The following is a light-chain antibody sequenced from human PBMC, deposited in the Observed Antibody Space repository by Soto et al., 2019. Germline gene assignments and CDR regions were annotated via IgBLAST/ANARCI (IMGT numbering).Light chain of an antibody. Sequence: DIQMTQSPSTLSASVGDRVTNTCRASQSISSWLAWYQQKPGEAPKLLIYEGSTLARGVPSRFSGSGSGTEFTLTISSLQPDDFATFYCQQYNTYSRTFGQGTKVEV. J-gene: IGKJ1*01. CDR2: EGS. CDR1: QSISSW. V-gene: IGKV1-5*03. CDR3: QQYNTYSRT.